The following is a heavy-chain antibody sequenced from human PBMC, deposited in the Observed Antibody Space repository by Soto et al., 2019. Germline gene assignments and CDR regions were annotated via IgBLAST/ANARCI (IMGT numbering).Heavy chain of an antibody. D-gene: IGHD2-2*03. CDR3: ARGLSWISDAFDI. V-gene: IGHV4-34*01. CDR2: INHSGST. CDR1: GGSFSGYY. J-gene: IGHJ3*02. Sequence: SETLSLTCAFYGGSFSGYYWSLIRQPPGKGLEWIGEINHSGSTNYNPSLKSRVTISVDTSKNQFSLKLSSVTAADTAVYYCARGLSWISDAFDIWGQGTMVTVSS.